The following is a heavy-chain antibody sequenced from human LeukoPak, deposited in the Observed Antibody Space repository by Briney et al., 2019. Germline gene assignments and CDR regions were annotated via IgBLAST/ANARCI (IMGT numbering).Heavy chain of an antibody. CDR2: INHSGST. J-gene: IGHJ4*02. V-gene: IGHV4-34*01. CDR3: ARLNWSDLDY. CDR1: GGSFSGYY. Sequence: KPSETLSLTCAVYGGSFSGYYWSWIRQPPGKGLEWIGEINHSGSTNYNPSLKSRVTISADTSKNQFSLKLTSVTAADTAVYYCARLNWSDLDYWGQGTLVTVSS. D-gene: IGHD1-20*01.